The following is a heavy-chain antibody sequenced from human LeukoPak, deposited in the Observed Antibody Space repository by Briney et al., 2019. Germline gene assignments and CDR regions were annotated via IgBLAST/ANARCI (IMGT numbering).Heavy chain of an antibody. J-gene: IGHJ6*02. Sequence: PGRSLRLSCAASGFTFDDYAMHWVRQAPGKGLEWVSGISWNSGSIGYADSVKGRFTISRDNAKNSLYLQMNSLRAEDTALYYCAKDPFSGGRYFDGMDVWGQGTTVTVSS. D-gene: IGHD3-9*01. CDR2: ISWNSGSI. V-gene: IGHV3-9*01. CDR3: AKDPFSGGRYFDGMDV. CDR1: GFTFDDYA.